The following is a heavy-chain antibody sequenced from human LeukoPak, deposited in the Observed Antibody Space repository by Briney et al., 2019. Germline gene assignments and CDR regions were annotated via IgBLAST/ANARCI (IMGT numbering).Heavy chain of an antibody. Sequence: GGSLRLSCAASGFIFSSCAMSWVRQAPGKGLEWVAVISHDGNHKYFGDSVKGRFTISRDNFNNTLYLQMNSLTVEDTALYYCAKDRDFWSHWFDPWGQGTQVIVSS. CDR1: GFIFSSCA. V-gene: IGHV3-30*18. J-gene: IGHJ5*02. CDR2: ISHDGNHK. D-gene: IGHD3-3*01. CDR3: AKDRDFWSHWFDP.